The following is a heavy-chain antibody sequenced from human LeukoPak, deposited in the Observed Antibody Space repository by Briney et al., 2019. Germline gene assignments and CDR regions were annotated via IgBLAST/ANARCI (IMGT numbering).Heavy chain of an antibody. CDR3: AREGVAARREDY. D-gene: IGHD6-6*01. Sequence: GGSLRLSCAASGFTFSSYSMNWVRQAPGKGLEWVSSISSSSSYIYYADSVKGRFTISRDNAKNSLYLQMNSLRAEDTAVYYCAREGVAARREDYWGQGTLVTVSS. CDR2: ISSSSSYI. CDR1: GFTFSSYS. J-gene: IGHJ4*02. V-gene: IGHV3-21*01.